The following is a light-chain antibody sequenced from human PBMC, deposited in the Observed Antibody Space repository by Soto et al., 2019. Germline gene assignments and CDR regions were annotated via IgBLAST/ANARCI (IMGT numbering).Light chain of an antibody. V-gene: IGKV3-20*01. Sequence: PGERATLSCRASQSVSSSYLAWYQQKPGQAPRLLIYGASSRATGIPDRFSGSGSGTDFTLTISRLEPEDFAVYYCQQYGSSPLYTFGQGTKLEIK. CDR3: QQYGSSPLYT. J-gene: IGKJ2*01. CDR2: GAS. CDR1: QSVSSSY.